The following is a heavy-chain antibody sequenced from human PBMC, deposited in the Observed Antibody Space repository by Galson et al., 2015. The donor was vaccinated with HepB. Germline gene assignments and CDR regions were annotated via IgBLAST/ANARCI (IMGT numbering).Heavy chain of an antibody. J-gene: IGHJ4*02. CDR2: INPSGGST. CDR3: ARGGITMVRGVII. CDR1: GYTFTSYY. V-gene: IGHV1-46*03. D-gene: IGHD3-10*01. Sequence: SVKVSCKASGYTFTSYYMHWVRQAPGQGLEWMGIINPSGGSTSYAQKFQGRVTMTRDTSTSTVYMELSSLRSEDTAMYYCARGGITMVRGVIIWGQGTLVTVSS.